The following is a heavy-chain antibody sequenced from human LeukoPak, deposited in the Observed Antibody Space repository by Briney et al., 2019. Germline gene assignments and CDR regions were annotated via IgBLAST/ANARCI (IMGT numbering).Heavy chain of an antibody. Sequence: ASVKVSCKASGYTFTSYGISWVRQAPGQGLEWMGWISAYIGNTNYAQKLQGRVTMTTDTSTSTAYVELRSLRSDGTAVYYCARDESEQWLVGDYWGQGTLVTVSS. V-gene: IGHV1-18*04. CDR2: ISAYIGNT. J-gene: IGHJ4*02. CDR3: ARDESEQWLVGDY. CDR1: GYTFTSYG. D-gene: IGHD6-19*01.